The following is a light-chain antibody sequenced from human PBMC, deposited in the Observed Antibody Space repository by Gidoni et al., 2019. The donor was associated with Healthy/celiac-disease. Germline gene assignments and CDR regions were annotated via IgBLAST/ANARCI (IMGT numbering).Light chain of an antibody. CDR3: AAWDDSLRVV. Sequence: QSVLTQQPSASGTPGQMVHISCSGSSSNIGSNTVNWYQQLPGTAPKILIYSNNQRPSGVPDRFSGSKSGTSASLAISGLQSEDEADYYCAAWDDSLRVVFGGGTKLTVL. J-gene: IGLJ2*01. CDR2: SNN. CDR1: SSNIGSNT. V-gene: IGLV1-44*01.